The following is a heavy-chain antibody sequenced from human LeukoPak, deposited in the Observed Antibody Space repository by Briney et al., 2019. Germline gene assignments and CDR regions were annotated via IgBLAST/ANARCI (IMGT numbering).Heavy chain of an antibody. CDR1: GGSFSGYY. Sequence: SETLSLTCAVYGGSFSGYYWSWIRQPPGKGLEWIGEINHSGSTNYNPSLKSRVTISVDTSKNQFSLKLSSVTAADTAVYYCRIAVAGTYYYMDVWGKGTTVTVSS. V-gene: IGHV4-34*01. J-gene: IGHJ6*03. CDR3: RIAVAGTYYYMDV. D-gene: IGHD6-19*01. CDR2: INHSGST.